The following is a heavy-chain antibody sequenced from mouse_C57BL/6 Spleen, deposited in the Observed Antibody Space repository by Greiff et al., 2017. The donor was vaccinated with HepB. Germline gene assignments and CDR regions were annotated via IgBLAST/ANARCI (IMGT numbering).Heavy chain of an antibody. CDR2: IYPGNGDT. Sequence: LQQSGAELVRPGASVKMSCKASGYTFTSYNMHWVQQTPRQGLEWIGAIYPGNGDTSYNQKFKGKATLTVDKSSSTAYMQLSSLTSEDSAVYFCARKAYDYLYYIDYWGQGTTLTVSS. D-gene: IGHD2-4*01. V-gene: IGHV1-12*01. CDR1: GYTFTSYN. CDR3: ARKAYDYLYYIDY. J-gene: IGHJ2*01.